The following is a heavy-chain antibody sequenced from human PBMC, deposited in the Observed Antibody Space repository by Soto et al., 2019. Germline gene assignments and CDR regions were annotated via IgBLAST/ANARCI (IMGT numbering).Heavy chain of an antibody. CDR2: IITIFGTT. Sequence: QVQLVQSGAEVKKPGSSVKVSCKASGGTFSHYAISWVRQAPGQGLEWMGRIITIFGTTNYAQKFQGRVTITADESTTTAYLELSSLRSEDTAVYYCATRVPVASTYDGAFDIWGQGTMVTVSS. V-gene: IGHV1-69*12. J-gene: IGHJ3*02. CDR3: ATRVPVASTYDGAFDI. D-gene: IGHD6-19*01. CDR1: GGTFSHYA.